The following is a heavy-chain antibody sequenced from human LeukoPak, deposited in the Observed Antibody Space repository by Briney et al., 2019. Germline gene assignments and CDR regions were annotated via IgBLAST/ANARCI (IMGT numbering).Heavy chain of an antibody. V-gene: IGHV1-2*02. CDR2: INPYSGAT. D-gene: IGHD6-6*01. CDR3: ATASITHTRDP. Sequence: ASVKVSCQTSGYTFTDFYLNWVRQAPGQGLEWMGWINPYSGATISAERFQGRMTMTRDASIGTAYMQLTRLRSDDTAVYYCATASITHTRDPWGQGTLVTVSS. CDR1: GYTFTDFY. J-gene: IGHJ5*02.